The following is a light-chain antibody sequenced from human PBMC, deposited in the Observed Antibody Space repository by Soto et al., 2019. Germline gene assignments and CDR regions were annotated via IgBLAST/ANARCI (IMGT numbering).Light chain of an antibody. Sequence: QSALTQPASVSGSPGQSITISCTGTSSDVGGYNYVSWYQQPPGKAPKLMIYDVSNRPSGVSNRFSGSKSGNTASLTISGLQAEDEADYYCSSYTSSSILEVFGGGTKLTVL. CDR1: SSDVGGYNY. V-gene: IGLV2-14*01. CDR2: DVS. CDR3: SSYTSSSILEV. J-gene: IGLJ3*02.